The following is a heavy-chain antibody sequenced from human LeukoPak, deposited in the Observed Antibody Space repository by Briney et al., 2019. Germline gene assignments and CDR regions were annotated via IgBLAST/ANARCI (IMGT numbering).Heavy chain of an antibody. J-gene: IGHJ5*02. V-gene: IGHV1-46*01. CDR1: VYTFTIYY. CDR3: ASWVIEGNWFDP. CDR2: INPSGAST. D-gene: IGHD1-26*01. Sequence: ASVTVSFTASVYTFTIYYMHWVRQAPGQGQEWMGIINPSGASTSYAQKFQRRLTMTKDTSTSTVYMELSSLRSEDTAVYYCASWVIEGNWFDPWGQGTLVTVSS.